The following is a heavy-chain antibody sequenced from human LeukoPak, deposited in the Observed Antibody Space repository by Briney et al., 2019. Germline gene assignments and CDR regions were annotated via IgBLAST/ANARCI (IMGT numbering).Heavy chain of an antibody. Sequence: SETLSLTCTVSGGSISSGGYYWSWIRQPPGKGLEWIGYIYHSGSTYYNPSLKSRVTISVDRSKNQFSLKLSSVTAADTAVYYCARLDSSGYYVWHAFDIWGQGTMVTVSS. D-gene: IGHD3-22*01. J-gene: IGHJ3*02. CDR1: GGSISSGGYY. CDR3: ARLDSSGYYVWHAFDI. CDR2: IYHSGST. V-gene: IGHV4-30-2*02.